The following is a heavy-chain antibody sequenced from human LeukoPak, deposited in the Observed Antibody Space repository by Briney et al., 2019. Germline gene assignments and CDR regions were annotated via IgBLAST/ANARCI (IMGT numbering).Heavy chain of an antibody. CDR2: IYYSGST. D-gene: IGHD3-10*01. CDR1: GGSISSSSYY. J-gene: IGHJ5*02. CDR3: ARGITMVRGVLEANWFDP. V-gene: IGHV4-39*07. Sequence: SETLSLTCTVSGGSISSSSYYWGWIRQPPGKGLEWIGSIYYSGSTYYNPSLKSRVTISVDTSKNQFSLKLSSVTAADTAVYYCARGITMVRGVLEANWFDPWGQGTLVTVSS.